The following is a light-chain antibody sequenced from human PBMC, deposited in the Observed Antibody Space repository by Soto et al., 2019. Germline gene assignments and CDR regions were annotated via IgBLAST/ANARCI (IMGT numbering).Light chain of an antibody. CDR2: DAS. CDR1: QSVSSW. Sequence: DIQMTQSPSTLSASVGDRVTITCRASQSVSSWLAWYQQKPGKAPKVLIYDASSLESGVPSRFSGSGSGTEFTLTISSLQPDDFATYYCQQYNSYTFTFGPETKVDIK. V-gene: IGKV1-5*01. CDR3: QQYNSYTFT. J-gene: IGKJ3*01.